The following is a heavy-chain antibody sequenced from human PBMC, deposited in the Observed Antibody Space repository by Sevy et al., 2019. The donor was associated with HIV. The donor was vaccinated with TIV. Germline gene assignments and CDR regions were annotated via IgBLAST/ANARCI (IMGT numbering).Heavy chain of an antibody. V-gene: IGHV4-39*01. J-gene: IGHJ4*02. CDR2: IYYSGST. CDR3: ARHALEETGLYFDY. D-gene: IGHD7-27*01. Sequence: SETLSLTCTVSGGSISSSSYYWGWIRQPPGKGLEWIGSIYYSGSTYYNPSLKSRVTISVDTSKNQFSLKLSSVTAADTAVYYCARHALEETGLYFDYWGQGTLVTVSS. CDR1: GGSISSSSYY.